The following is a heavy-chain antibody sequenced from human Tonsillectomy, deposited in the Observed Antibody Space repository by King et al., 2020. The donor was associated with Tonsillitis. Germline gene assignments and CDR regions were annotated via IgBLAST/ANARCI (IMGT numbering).Heavy chain of an antibody. J-gene: IGHJ4*02. V-gene: IGHV3-20*04. Sequence: VQLVESGGGVVRPGGSLRLSCAASGFTFGDYAMSWVRQAPGKGLEWVSGINWNGGSTGYADSGKGRFTISRDNAKNSLYLQMNSLRAEDTALYYCARDTWEQWLVRWGYYFDYWGQGTLVTVSS. CDR2: INWNGGST. CDR3: ARDTWEQWLVRWGYYFDY. CDR1: GFTFGDYA. D-gene: IGHD6-19*01.